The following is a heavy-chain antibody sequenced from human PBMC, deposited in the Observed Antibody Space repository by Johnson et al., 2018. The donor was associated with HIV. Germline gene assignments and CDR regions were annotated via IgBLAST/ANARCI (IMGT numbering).Heavy chain of an antibody. CDR3: TTIWTTLGYCSGGSCNV. CDR2: ISYDGSNK. CDR1: GFTFSSYA. D-gene: IGHD2-15*01. V-gene: IGHV3-30*04. J-gene: IGHJ3*01. Sequence: QVQLVESGGGVVQPGRSLRLSCAASGFTFSSYAMHWVRQAPGKGLEWVAVISYDGSNKYYADAVKGRFTISRDNSKNTLYLQMNSLRAEDTAVYYCTTIWTTLGYCSGGSCNVWGQGTMVTVSS.